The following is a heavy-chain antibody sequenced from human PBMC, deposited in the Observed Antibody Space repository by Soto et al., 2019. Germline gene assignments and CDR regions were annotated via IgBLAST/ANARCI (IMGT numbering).Heavy chain of an antibody. CDR3: AREGATIEALNY. CDR1: GFTFSSYW. Sequence: PGGSLRLSCAASGFTFSSYWMHWVRQAPGKGLVWVSRINSDGSSTSYADSVKGRFTISRDNAKNTLYLQMNSLRAEDTAVYYCAREGATIEALNYWGQGTLVTVSS. D-gene: IGHD1-26*01. CDR2: INSDGSST. V-gene: IGHV3-74*01. J-gene: IGHJ4*02.